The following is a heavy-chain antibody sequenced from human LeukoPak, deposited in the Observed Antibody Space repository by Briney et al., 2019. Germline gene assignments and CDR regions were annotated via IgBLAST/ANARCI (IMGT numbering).Heavy chain of an antibody. V-gene: IGHV3-13*01. CDR1: GFTFSDYD. CDR3: ARDYPVDTAILEAFDI. CDR2: IGTAGDT. J-gene: IGHJ3*02. Sequence: GWSLRLSCAASGFTFSDYDMHWVRQATGKGLEWVSAIGTAGDTYYTGSVKGRFTISRENAKNSLYLQMNSLRAGDTAVYYCARDYPVDTAILEAFDIWGQGTMVTVSS. D-gene: IGHD5-18*01.